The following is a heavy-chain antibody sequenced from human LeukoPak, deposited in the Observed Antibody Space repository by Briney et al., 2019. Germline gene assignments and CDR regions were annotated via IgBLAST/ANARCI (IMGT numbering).Heavy chain of an antibody. CDR3: ARDLTAHSYGYIEAFDI. CDR2: INSDGSST. Sequence: GGSLRLSCAASGFTFSSYWMHWVRHAPGKGLVWVSRINSDGSSTNYADSVKGRFTISRDNAKNSLYLQMNSLRAEDTAVYYCARDLTAHSYGYIEAFDIWGQGTMVTVSS. D-gene: IGHD5-18*01. V-gene: IGHV3-74*01. CDR1: GFTFSSYW. J-gene: IGHJ3*02.